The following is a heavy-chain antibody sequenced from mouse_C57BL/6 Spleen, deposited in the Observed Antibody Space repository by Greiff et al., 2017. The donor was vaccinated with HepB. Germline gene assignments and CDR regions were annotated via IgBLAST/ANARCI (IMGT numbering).Heavy chain of an antibody. CDR2: IDPSDSYT. CDR1: GYTFPSYW. V-gene: IGHV1-69*01. D-gene: IGHD3-2*02. Sequence: VQLQQPGAELVMPGASVKLSCKASGYTFPSYWMHWVKQRPGQGLEWIGEIDPSDSYTNYNQKFKGKSTLTVDKSSSTAYMQLSSLTSEDSAVYYCAREGRQLRPFDYWGQGTTLTVSS. J-gene: IGHJ2*01. CDR3: AREGRQLRPFDY.